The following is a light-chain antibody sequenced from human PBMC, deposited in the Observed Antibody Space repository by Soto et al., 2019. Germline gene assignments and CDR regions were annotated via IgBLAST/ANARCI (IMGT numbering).Light chain of an antibody. CDR2: EVS. V-gene: IGLV2-14*01. J-gene: IGLJ1*01. CDR3: SSYTSSSIDYV. CDR1: SSDGGGYNY. Sequence: QSVLTQPASVSGYPGQSITISCTGTSSDGGGYNYVSWYQQHPGKAPKLMIYEVSNRPSGVSNRFSGSKSGNTASLTISGLQAEDEADYYCSSYTSSSIDYVFGTGTKLTVL.